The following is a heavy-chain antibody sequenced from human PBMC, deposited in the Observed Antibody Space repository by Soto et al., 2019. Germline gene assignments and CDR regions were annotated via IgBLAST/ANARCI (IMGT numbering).Heavy chain of an antibody. D-gene: IGHD2-15*01. Sequence: PSETLSLTCVVSGYSITTGYYWGWIRQPPGKGLGWIGSISHSGTTFYSSSLKSRVTISKDASKNQFSLKVNSVIAADTAVYCARSGGSAGWFDPWGPGSLVTVSS. CDR3: ARSGGSAGWFDP. CDR2: ISHSGTT. V-gene: IGHV4-38-2*01. CDR1: GYSITTGYY. J-gene: IGHJ5*02.